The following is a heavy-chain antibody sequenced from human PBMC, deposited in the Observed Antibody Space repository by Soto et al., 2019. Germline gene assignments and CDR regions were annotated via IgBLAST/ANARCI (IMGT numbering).Heavy chain of an antibody. CDR3: ARGRSTMVRGVISNWFDP. CDR1: GDSVSSNSAA. V-gene: IGHV6-1*01. J-gene: IGHJ5*02. D-gene: IGHD3-10*01. Sequence: SQTLSLTCAISGDSVSSNSAAWNWIRQSPSRGLEWLGRTYYRSKWYNDYAVSVKSRITINPDTSKNQFSLQLNSVTPEDTAVYYCARGRSTMVRGVISNWFDPWGQGTLVT. CDR2: TYYRSKWYN.